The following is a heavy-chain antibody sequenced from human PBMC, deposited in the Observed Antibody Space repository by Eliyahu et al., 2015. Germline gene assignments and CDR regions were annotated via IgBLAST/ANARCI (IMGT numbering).Heavy chain of an antibody. CDR3: ASGWERNWWAY. Sequence: QVQLQESGPGLVKPSETLSLTCXVSGGSISSYYWTWIRQPAGKGLEWIGRVSTSGSTNYNPSLNGRVTMSIDTSNNQFSLRLSSVTAADTAVYYCASGWERNWWAYWGQGTLVTVSS. CDR2: VSTSGST. J-gene: IGHJ4*02. CDR1: GGSISSYY. D-gene: IGHD2-8*02. V-gene: IGHV4-4*07.